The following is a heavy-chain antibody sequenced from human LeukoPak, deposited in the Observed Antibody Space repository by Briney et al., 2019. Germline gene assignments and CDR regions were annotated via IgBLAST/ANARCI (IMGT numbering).Heavy chain of an antibody. V-gene: IGHV3-21*01. J-gene: IGHJ4*02. CDR2: ISSSSSYI. Sequence: GGSLRLSCAASGFTFSSYSMNWVRQAPGKGLEWVSSISSSSSYIYYADSVKGRFTISRDNAKNSLYLQMNSLRAEDTAVYYCARVGSSGRNFDYWGQGTLVTVSS. CDR1: GFTFSSYS. D-gene: IGHD6-19*01. CDR3: ARVGSSGRNFDY.